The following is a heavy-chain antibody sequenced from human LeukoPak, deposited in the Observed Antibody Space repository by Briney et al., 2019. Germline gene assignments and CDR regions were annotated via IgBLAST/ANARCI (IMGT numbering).Heavy chain of an antibody. V-gene: IGHV4-34*01. CDR3: ARGGGDNWFDP. CDR1: GGSFSVYY. D-gene: IGHD3-10*01. J-gene: IGHJ5*02. CDR2: INHSGST. Sequence: SETLSLTCAVYGGSFSVYYWSWIRQPRGKGLEWIGEINHSGSTNYNPSLKSRVTISVDTSKNQFSLKLSSVTAADTAVYYCARGGGDNWFDPWGQGTLVTVSS.